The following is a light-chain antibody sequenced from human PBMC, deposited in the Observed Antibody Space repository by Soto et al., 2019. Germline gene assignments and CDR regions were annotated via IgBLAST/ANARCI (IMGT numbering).Light chain of an antibody. V-gene: IGKV3-15*01. CDR2: GAS. J-gene: IGKJ4*01. CDR1: QGVSRK. Sequence: DIVRTQSPATLSVAPGSRVTFSCLASQGVSRKLAWYQHKPGQAPRLLISGASTGATGIPARFSGSGSGTEFTLTSSSLQSEDCAIYYCQQYHTWPITFGGGTKVDIK. CDR3: QQYHTWPIT.